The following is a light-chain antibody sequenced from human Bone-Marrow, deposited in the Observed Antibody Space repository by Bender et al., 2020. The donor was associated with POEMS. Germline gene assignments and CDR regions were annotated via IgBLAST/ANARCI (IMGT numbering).Light chain of an antibody. Sequence: QSVLTQPPSASVTPGQKVTISCSGGSSNIGSYFVYWYQQFPGTAPKLVIYGNDQRPSGVPDRLSGSKSSTSASLAISGLRSEDEADYYCAVWDDSVSGWVFGGGTKLTVL. CDR3: AVWDDSVSGWV. CDR1: SSNIGSYF. J-gene: IGLJ3*02. V-gene: IGLV1-47*01. CDR2: GND.